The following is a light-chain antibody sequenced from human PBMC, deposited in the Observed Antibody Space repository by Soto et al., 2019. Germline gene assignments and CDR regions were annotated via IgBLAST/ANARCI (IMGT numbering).Light chain of an antibody. V-gene: IGKV3-15*01. Sequence: EIVMTQSPATLSVSPGERATLSCRASQSVSSNLAWYQQIPGQAPRLLIYGASTRATGIPARFSGSGSGPEFTLTISSLQYEDFAVYYWQQYNNWPPLTFGGGTEGEIK. CDR3: QQYNNWPPLT. CDR1: QSVSSN. CDR2: GAS. J-gene: IGKJ4*01.